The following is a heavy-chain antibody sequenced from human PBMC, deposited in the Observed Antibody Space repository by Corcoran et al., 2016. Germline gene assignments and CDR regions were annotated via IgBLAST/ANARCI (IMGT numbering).Heavy chain of an antibody. Sequence: QVQLVQSGAEVKKPGASVKVSCKASGYTFTGYYMHWVRQAPGQGLEWMGWINPNSGGTNYAQKFQGRVTMTRDTSISTAYMELSRLRSDDTAGDYCASVAESSSWYAPYYYYYGMDVWGQGTTVTVSS. CDR2: INPNSGGT. CDR3: ASVAESSSWYAPYYYYYGMDV. V-gene: IGHV1-2*02. CDR1: GYTFTGYY. D-gene: IGHD6-13*01. J-gene: IGHJ6*02.